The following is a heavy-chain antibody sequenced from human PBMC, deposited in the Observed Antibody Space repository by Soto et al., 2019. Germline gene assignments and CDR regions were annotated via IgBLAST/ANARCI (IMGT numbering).Heavy chain of an antibody. V-gene: IGHV1-69*02. J-gene: IGHJ5*02. CDR2: IIPILGIA. D-gene: IGHD4-17*01. CDR3: ARSPGGSYGDDADGRFDP. CDR1: GGTFSSYT. Sequence: QVQLVQSGAEVKKPGSSVKVSCQASGGTFSSYTISWVRQAPGQGLEWMGRIIPILGIANYAQKFQGRVTSTADKSTSTADMELSSLRSEDTAVYYCARSPGGSYGDDADGRFDPWGQGTLVTVSS.